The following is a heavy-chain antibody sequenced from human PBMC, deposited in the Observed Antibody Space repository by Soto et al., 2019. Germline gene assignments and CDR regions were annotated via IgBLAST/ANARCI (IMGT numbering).Heavy chain of an antibody. CDR2: LYTGGSA. J-gene: IGHJ4*02. CDR3: GKSFNAWTTYFNY. CDR1: GFSVTDHY. V-gene: IGHV3-53*01. D-gene: IGHD4-17*01. Sequence: GGSLRLSCAASGFSVTDHYMTWVRQAPGKGLEWVSVLYTGGSAYYGDSVKGRFTISRDSSTNTLYLQMNSLKVGDTAFYFCGKSFNAWTTYFNYWSKGTLVTASS.